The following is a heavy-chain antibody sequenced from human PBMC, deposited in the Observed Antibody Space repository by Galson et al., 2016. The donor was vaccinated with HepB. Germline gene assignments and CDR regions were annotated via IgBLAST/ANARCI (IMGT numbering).Heavy chain of an antibody. Sequence: SLRLSCAGSGFSFTSYAVHWVRQAPGKGLESVGIVSHDGTTRYNADSVKGRFTISRDTSKNTLYLQMKSLRAEDTALYYCVQGSTAPAVWGKGTPVTVST. CDR1: GFSFTSYA. CDR2: VSHDGTTR. D-gene: IGHD2-2*01. V-gene: IGHV3-30-3*02. J-gene: IGHJ6*04. CDR3: VQGSTAPAV.